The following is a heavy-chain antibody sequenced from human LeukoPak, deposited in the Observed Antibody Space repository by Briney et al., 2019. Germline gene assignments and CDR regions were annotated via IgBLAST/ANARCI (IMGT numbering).Heavy chain of an antibody. CDR2: IYYSGST. J-gene: IGHJ4*02. Sequence: PSETLSLTCTVSGGSISSYYWSWIRQPPGKGLEWIGYIYYSGSTNYNPSLKSRVTISVDTSKNQFSLKLSSVTAADTAVYYCARVLSHSSSSLGMSYYFDYWGQGTLVTVSS. D-gene: IGHD6-6*01. V-gene: IGHV4-59*01. CDR1: GGSISSYY. CDR3: ARVLSHSSSSLGMSYYFDY.